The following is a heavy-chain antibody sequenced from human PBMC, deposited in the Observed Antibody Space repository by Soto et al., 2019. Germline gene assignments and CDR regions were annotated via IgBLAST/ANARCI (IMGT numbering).Heavy chain of an antibody. Sequence: QVQLVQSGAEVKKPGASVKVSCKASGYTFISYGISWVRQVPGQGLEWMGWISAYNGNRNYAQKLQGRVTMTTDTSTSTAHMELRSLKSDDTAVYYCARSLGGNGMEVWGQGTTVTVSS. V-gene: IGHV1-18*01. D-gene: IGHD1-26*01. CDR3: ARSLGGNGMEV. CDR2: ISAYNGNR. CDR1: GYTFISYG. J-gene: IGHJ6*02.